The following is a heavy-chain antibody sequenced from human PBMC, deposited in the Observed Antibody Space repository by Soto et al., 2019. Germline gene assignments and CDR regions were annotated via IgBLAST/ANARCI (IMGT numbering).Heavy chain of an antibody. Sequence: QVQLQESGPGLVKPSETLSLTCSVSGGSISGGSYYWSWIRQPPGKGLEWIGYIYHSGSTNYNPSLKSRVTISLYTSKNQFSLNLRSVTAADTAVYFCARSVSFGEADSWGQGILVTVSS. V-gene: IGHV4-61*01. CDR2: IYHSGST. CDR3: ARSVSFGEADS. D-gene: IGHD3-10*01. J-gene: IGHJ4*02. CDR1: GGSISGGSYY.